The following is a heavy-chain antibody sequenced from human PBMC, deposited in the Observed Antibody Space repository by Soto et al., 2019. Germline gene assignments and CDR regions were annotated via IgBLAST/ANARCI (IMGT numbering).Heavy chain of an antibody. Sequence: GGSLRLSCAASGFTFSSYAMSGVRQAPGKGLEWVSAISGSGGSTYYADSVKGRFTISRDNSKNTLYLQMNSLRAEDTAVYYCARSGYDSYRYYYYYMDVWGKGTTVTVSS. D-gene: IGHD5-12*01. CDR3: ARSGYDSYRYYYYYMDV. V-gene: IGHV3-23*01. CDR2: ISGSGGST. J-gene: IGHJ6*03. CDR1: GFTFSSYA.